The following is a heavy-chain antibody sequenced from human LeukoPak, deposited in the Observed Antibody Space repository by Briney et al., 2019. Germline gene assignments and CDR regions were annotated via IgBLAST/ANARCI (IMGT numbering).Heavy chain of an antibody. CDR1: GYTFTSYY. J-gene: IGHJ3*02. V-gene: IGHV1-46*01. CDR3: ARELQPYSSGWYGDDAFDI. Sequence: ASVKVSCKASGYTFTSYYMHWVRQAPGQGLEWMGIINPSGGSTSYAQKFQGRVTMTRDTSTSTVYMELSSLRSEDTAVYYCARELQPYSSGWYGDDAFDIWGQGTMVTVSS. CDR2: INPSGGST. D-gene: IGHD6-19*01.